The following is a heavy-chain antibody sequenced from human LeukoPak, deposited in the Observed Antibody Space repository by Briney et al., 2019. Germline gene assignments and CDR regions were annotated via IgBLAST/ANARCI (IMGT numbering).Heavy chain of an antibody. D-gene: IGHD3-3*01. V-gene: IGHV3-23*01. CDR1: GFTFSSYA. J-gene: IGHJ6*03. Sequence: PGGSLRLSCAASGFTFSSYAMSWVRQAPGKGLEWVSAISGSGGSTYYADSVKGRFTISRDNSKNTLYLQMNSLRAEDTAVYYCANHHYDFWSGYYTGYYYYMDVWGKGTTVTASS. CDR2: ISGSGGST. CDR3: ANHHYDFWSGYYTGYYYYMDV.